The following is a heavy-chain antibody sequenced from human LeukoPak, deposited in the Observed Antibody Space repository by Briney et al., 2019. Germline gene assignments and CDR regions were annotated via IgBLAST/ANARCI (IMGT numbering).Heavy chain of an antibody. CDR3: AKPYSYGSGSYDY. D-gene: IGHD3-10*01. Sequence: GGSLRLSCAASGFTFSIYDVSWVRQAPGRGLEWVSVITGSSTTIVYADSVKGRFTISRDNSKNTLYLQMNSLRAEDTAVYYCAKPYSYGSGSYDYWGQGTLVTVSS. CDR2: ITGSSTTI. CDR1: GFTFSIYD. J-gene: IGHJ4*02. V-gene: IGHV3-23*01.